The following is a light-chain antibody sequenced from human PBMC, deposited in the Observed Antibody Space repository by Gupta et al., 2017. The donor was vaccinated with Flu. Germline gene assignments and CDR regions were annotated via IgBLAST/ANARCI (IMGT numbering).Light chain of an antibody. Sequence: QMTQYPSSVSASVGDRVTITCRASQGSSSWLAWFQQKPGKAPKLLIYAASSLQSGVQSMFSGGGSGTVFTHTSSSLQPEDGATDYCQPANSVPLTFGEGTKVEIK. J-gene: IGKJ4*01. CDR1: QGSSSW. CDR3: QPANSVPLT. CDR2: AAS. V-gene: IGKV1D-12*01.